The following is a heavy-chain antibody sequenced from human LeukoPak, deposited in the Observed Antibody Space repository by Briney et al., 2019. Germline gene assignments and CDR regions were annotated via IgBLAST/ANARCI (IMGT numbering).Heavy chain of an antibody. J-gene: IGHJ6*02. D-gene: IGHD5-18*01. CDR3: ARDAVDTANAV. Sequence: GGSLRPSCAASGFTFTTYWMHWVRQAPGKGLVWVSHINSDGSITSYADSVKGRFTISGDNAKNTLYLQMNSLRAEDTAVYYCARDAVDTANAVWGQGTTVIVSS. CDR1: GFTFTTYW. CDR2: INSDGSIT. V-gene: IGHV3-74*01.